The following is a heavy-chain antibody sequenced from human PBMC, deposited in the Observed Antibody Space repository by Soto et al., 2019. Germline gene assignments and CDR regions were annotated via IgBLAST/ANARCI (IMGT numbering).Heavy chain of an antibody. D-gene: IGHD6-6*01. V-gene: IGHV1-69*12. CDR2: IIPIFGTA. CDR1: GGTFSSYA. CDR3: ASHGLRAARRDYYYYGMDV. Sequence: QVQLVQSGAEVKKPGSSVKVSCKASGGTFSSYAISWVRQAPGQGLEWMGGIIPIFGTANYAQKFQGRVTITADESTSPGYMELSSLRSEDTAVYYCASHGLRAARRDYYYYGMDVWGQGTTVTVSS. J-gene: IGHJ6*02.